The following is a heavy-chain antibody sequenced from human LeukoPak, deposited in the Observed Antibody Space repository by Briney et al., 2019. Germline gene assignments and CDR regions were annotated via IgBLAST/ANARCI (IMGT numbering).Heavy chain of an antibody. J-gene: IGHJ4*02. CDR1: GITLSNYG. CDR2: LSGSGDGT. D-gene: IGHD5-18*01. CDR3: AKDVIHAPHYYFDY. V-gene: IGHV3-23*01. Sequence: GSLRLSCAVSGITLSNYGMSWVRQAPGKGLEWVAGLSGSGDGTNYADSVKGRFTISRDNSKNTLYLQMNSLRAEDTAVYYCAKDVIHAPHYYFDYWGQGTLVTVSS.